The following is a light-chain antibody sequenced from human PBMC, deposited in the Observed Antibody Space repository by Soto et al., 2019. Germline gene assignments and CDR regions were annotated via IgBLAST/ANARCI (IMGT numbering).Light chain of an antibody. CDR1: QGISSY. Sequence: AIRMTQSPSSFSASTGDRVTITCRASQGISSYLAWYQQKPGKAPKLPIYAASTLQSGVPSRFSGSGSGTDFTLTISCLQSEDFATYYCQQYYSYPFTFGPGTKVVIK. CDR3: QQYYSYPFT. V-gene: IGKV1-8*01. CDR2: AAS. J-gene: IGKJ3*01.